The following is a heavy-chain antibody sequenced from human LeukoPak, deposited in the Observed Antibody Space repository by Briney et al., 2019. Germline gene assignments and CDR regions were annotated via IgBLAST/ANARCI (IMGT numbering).Heavy chain of an antibody. Sequence: SETLSLTCTVSGGSISSYYWSWIRQPAGKGLEWIGRIYTSGSTNYNPSLKSRVTMSVDTSKNQFSLKLSSVTAADTAVYYCAGCDVYGDYAGWFDPWGQGTLVTVSS. D-gene: IGHD4-17*01. V-gene: IGHV4-4*07. CDR1: GGSISSYY. J-gene: IGHJ5*02. CDR2: IYTSGST. CDR3: AGCDVYGDYAGWFDP.